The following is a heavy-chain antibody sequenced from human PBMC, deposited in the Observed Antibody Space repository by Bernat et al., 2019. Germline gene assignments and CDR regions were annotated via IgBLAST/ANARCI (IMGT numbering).Heavy chain of an antibody. CDR1: GYTFTSYA. Sequence: QVQLVQSGAEVKKPGASVKVSCKASGYTFTSYAMHWVRQAPGQRLEWMGWINAGNGNTKYSQKFQGRVTITRDTSASTAYMELSSLRSEDTAVYYCARDQKPPYYYYGMDVWGQGTTVTVSS. CDR3: ARDQKPPYYYYGMDV. CDR2: INAGNGNT. V-gene: IGHV1-3*01. J-gene: IGHJ6*02.